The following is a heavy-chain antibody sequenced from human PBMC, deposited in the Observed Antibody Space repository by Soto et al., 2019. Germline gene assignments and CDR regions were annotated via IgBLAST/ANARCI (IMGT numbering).Heavy chain of an antibody. D-gene: IGHD3-10*01. CDR2: ISYDGSNK. Sequence: QVQLVESGGGVVQPGRSLRLSCAASGFTFSSYGMHWVRQAPGKGLEWVAVISYDGSNKYYADSVKGRFTISRDNSKNTLYLQMNSLRAEDTAVYYCAKRSGSGSPRYWGQGTLVTVSS. V-gene: IGHV3-30*18. J-gene: IGHJ4*02. CDR3: AKRSGSGSPRY. CDR1: GFTFSSYG.